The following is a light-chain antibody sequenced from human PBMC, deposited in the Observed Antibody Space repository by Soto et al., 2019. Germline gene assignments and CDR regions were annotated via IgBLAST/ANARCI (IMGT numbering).Light chain of an antibody. CDR1: QSVSSNY. CDR2: GAS. J-gene: IGKJ3*01. Sequence: IVLTQSPGTLSLSPGERATLSCRASQSVSSNYLAWYQQKHGQAPRLLIYGASSRATGIPDRFSGSASGTAFSLTISRLEPEDSAVYYCQQYDNSPFTFVPGTKVDIK. V-gene: IGKV3-20*01. CDR3: QQYDNSPFT.